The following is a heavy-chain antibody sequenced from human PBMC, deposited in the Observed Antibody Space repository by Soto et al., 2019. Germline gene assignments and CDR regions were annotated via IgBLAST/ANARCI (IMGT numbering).Heavy chain of an antibody. Sequence: SVTLSLTCTVSSGSISSSSYYWGWIRQPTGKGLAWIGSIYYSGSTYYNPSLKSRVTISVDTSKNQFSRKLSSVTDADTAVYYCARQSGGLGRGYSYGGWFDPWGQGTLVTVS. J-gene: IGHJ5*02. D-gene: IGHD5-18*01. V-gene: IGHV4-39*01. CDR3: ARQSGGLGRGYSYGGWFDP. CDR1: SGSISSSSYY. CDR2: IYYSGST.